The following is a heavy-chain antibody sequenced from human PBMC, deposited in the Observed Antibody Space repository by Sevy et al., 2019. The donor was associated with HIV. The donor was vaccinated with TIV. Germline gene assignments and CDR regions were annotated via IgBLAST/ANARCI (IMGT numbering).Heavy chain of an antibody. V-gene: IGHV3-30-3*01. D-gene: IGHD4-17*01. CDR3: ARTDYGDYSGEFDY. CDR1: GITFSSHA. CDR2: ISYDGSNK. Sequence: GGSLRLSCAASGITFSSHAMHWVRQAPGKGLEWMTIISYDGSNKYYADSVKGRFTISRDNSKNTLYLQMNSLRAEDTAAYYCARTDYGDYSGEFDYWGQGTLVTVSS. J-gene: IGHJ4*02.